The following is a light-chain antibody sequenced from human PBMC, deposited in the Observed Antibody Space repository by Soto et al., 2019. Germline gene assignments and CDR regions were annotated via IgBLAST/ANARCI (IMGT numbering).Light chain of an antibody. CDR3: GTWDSDLNAGV. J-gene: IGLJ2*01. V-gene: IGLV1-51*02. CDR1: SSNIGKNY. CDR2: EDH. Sequence: QSVLTQSPSVSAAPGQKVTISCSGGSSNIGKNYVSWYQHLPGSAPKLLIYEDHERPSGIPDRFPGPKSATSATLDITGLQTGDEGDYYCGTWDSDLNAGVFGGGTKLTVL.